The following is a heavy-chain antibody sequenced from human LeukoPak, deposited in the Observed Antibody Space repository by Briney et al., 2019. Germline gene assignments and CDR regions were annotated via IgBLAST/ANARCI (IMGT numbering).Heavy chain of an antibody. D-gene: IGHD3-22*01. CDR2: ISYDGSNK. CDR3: AKDYNYYDSSGYYYGHYGMDV. CDR1: GFTFSSYG. Sequence: PGGSLRLSCAASGFTFSSYGMHWVRQAPGKGLEWVAAISYDGSNKYYADSVKGRFTISRDNSKNTLYLQMNSLRAEDTAVYYCAKDYNYYDSSGYYYGHYGMDVWGQGTTVTVSS. J-gene: IGHJ6*02. V-gene: IGHV3-30*18.